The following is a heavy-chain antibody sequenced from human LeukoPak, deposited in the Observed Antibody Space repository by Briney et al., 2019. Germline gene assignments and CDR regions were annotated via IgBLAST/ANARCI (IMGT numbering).Heavy chain of an antibody. V-gene: IGHV1-2*02. D-gene: IGHD4-17*01. J-gene: IGHJ3*02. Sequence: ASVKVSCKASGYTFTGYYMHRVRQAPGQGLEWMGWINPNSGGTNYAQKFQGRVTMTRDTSISTAYMELSRLRSDDTAVYYCARANVDYGDYGDAFDIWGQGTMVTVSS. CDR2: INPNSGGT. CDR1: GYTFTGYY. CDR3: ARANVDYGDYGDAFDI.